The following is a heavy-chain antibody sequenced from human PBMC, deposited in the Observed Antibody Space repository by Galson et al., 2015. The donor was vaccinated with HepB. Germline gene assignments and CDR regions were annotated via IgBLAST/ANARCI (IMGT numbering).Heavy chain of an antibody. Sequence: SLRLSCAASGFTFSDSAMTWVRQAPERGLEWVSTIGVSTYSTYYADSVKGRFTISRDNSKNTLYLRMNSLRADDTALYYCANARRDFGDGDGRYYSYCMDVWGKGTTVAVSS. D-gene: IGHD4-17*01. J-gene: IGHJ6*03. CDR3: ANARRDFGDGDGRYYSYCMDV. V-gene: IGHV3-23*01. CDR2: IGVSTYST. CDR1: GFTFSDSA.